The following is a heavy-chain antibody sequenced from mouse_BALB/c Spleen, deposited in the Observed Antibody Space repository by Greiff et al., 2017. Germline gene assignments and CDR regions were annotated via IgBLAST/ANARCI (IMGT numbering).Heavy chain of an antibody. J-gene: IGHJ4*01. CDR3: ARSYYRYDEGGAMDY. CDR1: GYTFTSYY. CDR2: IYPGNVNT. V-gene: IGHV1S56*01. Sequence: QVQLQQSGPELVKPGASVRISCKASGYTFTSYYIHWVKQRPGQGLEWIGWIYPGNVNTKYNEKFKGKATLTADKSSSTAYMQLSSLTSEDSAVYFCARSYYRYDEGGAMDYWGQGTSVTVSS. D-gene: IGHD2-14*01.